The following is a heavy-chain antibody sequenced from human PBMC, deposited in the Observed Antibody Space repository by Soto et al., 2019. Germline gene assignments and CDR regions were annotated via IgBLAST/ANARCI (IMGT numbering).Heavy chain of an antibody. V-gene: IGHV1-69*13. CDR3: ARPFWGGPTYYYGMDV. D-gene: IGHD3-3*01. J-gene: IGHJ6*02. CDR2: IIPIFGTA. Sequence: SVKVSCKASGGTFSSYAISWVRQAPGQGLEWMGGIIPIFGTANYAQKFQGRVTITADESTSTAYMELSSLRSEDTAVYYCARPFWGGPTYYYGMDVWGQGTTVTVSS. CDR1: GGTFSSYA.